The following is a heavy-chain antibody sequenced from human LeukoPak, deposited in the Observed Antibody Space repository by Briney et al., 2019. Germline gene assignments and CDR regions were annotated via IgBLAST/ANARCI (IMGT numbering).Heavy chain of an antibody. CDR3: GKSGDFWSGSGVAY. V-gene: IGHV3-74*01. CDR2: IKSDGNIT. D-gene: IGHD3-3*01. CDR1: GFTFSNYW. J-gene: IGHJ4*02. Sequence: GGSLRLSCAASGFTFSNYWMYWVRQAPGKGLVWVSQIKSDGNITNYADSVKGRFTISRDNAKNTLFLQMNSLRAEDTAVYYCGKSGDFWSGSGVAYWGQGTLVTVSS.